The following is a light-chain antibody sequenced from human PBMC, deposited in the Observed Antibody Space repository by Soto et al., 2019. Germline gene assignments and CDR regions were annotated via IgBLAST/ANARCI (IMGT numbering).Light chain of an antibody. J-gene: IGKJ2*01. V-gene: IGKV3-20*01. CDR3: QHYGTSLYT. Sequence: EIELTQSPVTLSVSPGERASLSCRTSQSITTTLAWYQQKPGQAPRLLIYGASSRATGIPDRFSGSGSGTDFTLTISRLEPEDFAVYYCQHYGTSLYTFGQGTKVDIK. CDR1: QSITTT. CDR2: GAS.